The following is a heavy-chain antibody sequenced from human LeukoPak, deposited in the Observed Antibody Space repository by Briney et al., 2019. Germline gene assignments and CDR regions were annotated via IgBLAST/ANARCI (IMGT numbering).Heavy chain of an antibody. D-gene: IGHD4-17*01. J-gene: IGHJ4*02. CDR1: GGSFSGYY. CDR2: INHSGNT. CDR3: ARGYGLYFDY. V-gene: IGHV4-34*01. Sequence: SETLSLTCAVYGGSFSGYYWSWIRQPPGKGLEWIGEINHSGNTNYNPSLMSRVTLSVDTSKNQFSLKLTSVTAADTVVYYCARGYGLYFDYWGQGTLVTVSS.